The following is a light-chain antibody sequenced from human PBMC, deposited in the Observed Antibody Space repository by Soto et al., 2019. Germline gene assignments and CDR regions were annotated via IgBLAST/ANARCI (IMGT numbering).Light chain of an antibody. CDR2: GNS. J-gene: IGLJ2*01. V-gene: IGLV1-40*01. CDR1: CSNIGAGYD. Sequence: QSELTQPPSVSGAPGQRVTISCTGSCSNIGAGYDVHWYQQLPGTAPKLLIYGNSNRPSGVPDRFSGSKSGTSASLAITGLQAEDEADYYCQSYDSSLSGVFGGGTKVTVL. CDR3: QSYDSSLSGV.